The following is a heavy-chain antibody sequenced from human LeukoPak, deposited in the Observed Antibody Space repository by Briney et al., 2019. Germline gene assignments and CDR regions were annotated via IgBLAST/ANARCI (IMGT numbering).Heavy chain of an antibody. V-gene: IGHV1-69*13. Sequence: SVNVSCTASGGTFSSYAISWVRQAPGQGLEWMGGIIPIFGTANYAQKFQGRVTITADESTSTAYMELSSLRSEDTAVYYCARVVVTHWAFDIWGQGTMVTVSS. CDR1: GGTFSSYA. CDR2: IIPIFGTA. CDR3: ARVVVTHWAFDI. D-gene: IGHD3-22*01. J-gene: IGHJ3*02.